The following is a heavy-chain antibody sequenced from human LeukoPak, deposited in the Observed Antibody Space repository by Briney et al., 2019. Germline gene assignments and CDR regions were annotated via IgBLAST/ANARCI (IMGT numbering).Heavy chain of an antibody. CDR1: GFTFSNYW. J-gene: IGHJ4*02. V-gene: IGHV3-23*01. CDR3: ARDGGHYYDSSRQTGLDY. D-gene: IGHD3-22*01. Sequence: GGSLRLSYGASGFTFSNYWMSWVRQVPGKGLEWVSAISGSGGSTYYADSVKGRFTISRDNSKNTLYLQMNSLRAEDTAVYYCARDGGHYYDSSRQTGLDYWGQGTLVTVSS. CDR2: ISGSGGST.